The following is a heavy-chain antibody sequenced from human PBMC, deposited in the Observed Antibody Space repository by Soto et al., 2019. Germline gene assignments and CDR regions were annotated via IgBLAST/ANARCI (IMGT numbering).Heavy chain of an antibody. CDR2: ISSSSSTI. D-gene: IGHD3-10*01. V-gene: IGHV3-48*01. J-gene: IGHJ6*03. Sequence: EVQLVESGGGLGQPGGSLRLSCAASGFTFSSYSMNWVRQAPGKGLEWVSYISSSSSTIYYADSVKGRFTISRDNAKNSLYLQMNSLRAEDTAVYYCARDGGGGSGSYYHYYYYMDVWGKGTTVTVSS. CDR1: GFTFSSYS. CDR3: ARDGGGGSGSYYHYYYYMDV.